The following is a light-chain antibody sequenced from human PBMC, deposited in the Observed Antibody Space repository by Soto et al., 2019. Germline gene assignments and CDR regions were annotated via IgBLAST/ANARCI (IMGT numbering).Light chain of an antibody. Sequence: VLTQSPGTLSLSPGESVTLSCRDSEDIRGNNLVWYQQRTGQAPRILISNASRRATGIPARFSGSGSGTELNLTISRLQSEDSAVYYCQKYSSSPITCGQGTRLEIK. CDR2: NAS. J-gene: IGKJ5*01. CDR1: EDIRGNN. V-gene: IGKV3-20*01. CDR3: QKYSSSPIT.